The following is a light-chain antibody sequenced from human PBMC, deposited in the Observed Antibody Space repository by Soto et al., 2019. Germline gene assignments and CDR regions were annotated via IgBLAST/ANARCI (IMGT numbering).Light chain of an antibody. CDR2: DVN. J-gene: IGLJ1*01. V-gene: IGLV2-14*03. CDR3: SSYTSSTTPYV. Sequence: QSVLTQPASVSGSPGQSITISCTGTSSEVGGYNYVSWYQRHPGKAPKLKIFDVNNRPSGASKRFSGSKSANTASLTISGLQAEDEADYFCSSYTSSTTPYVFGTGTKVTVL. CDR1: SSEVGGYNY.